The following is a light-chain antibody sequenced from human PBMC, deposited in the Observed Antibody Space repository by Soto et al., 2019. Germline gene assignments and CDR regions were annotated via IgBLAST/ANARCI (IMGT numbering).Light chain of an antibody. CDR3: QQIYNIPVT. CDR2: AAS. J-gene: IGKJ4*01. Sequence: DIQMTQSPSSLSASVGDRVTITCRASQYITTFLNWYQHKPGRAPRLLIFAASNLVSGVPSRFSGSGSGTDFTLTISSLQPEDFATYYCQQIYNIPVTFGGGTKVEIK. CDR1: QYITTF. V-gene: IGKV1-39*01.